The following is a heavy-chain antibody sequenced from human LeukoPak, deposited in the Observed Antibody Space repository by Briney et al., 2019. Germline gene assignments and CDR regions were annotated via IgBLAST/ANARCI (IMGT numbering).Heavy chain of an antibody. J-gene: IGHJ5*02. D-gene: IGHD3-22*01. CDR1: GGSISSHY. CDR2: IYYSGSS. V-gene: IGHV4-59*11. CDR3: ARLYDSSGYTNWLDP. Sequence: SETLSLTCTVSGGSISSHYWSWIRQPPGKGLEWIGYIYYSGSSKYNPSLKSRVTISVDTSKNQFSLKLSSVPAADTAVYYCARLYDSSGYTNWLDPWGQGTLVTVSS.